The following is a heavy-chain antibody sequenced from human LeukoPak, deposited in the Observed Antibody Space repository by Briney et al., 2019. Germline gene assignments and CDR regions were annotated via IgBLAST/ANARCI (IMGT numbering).Heavy chain of an antibody. Sequence: PGRSLRLSCAASGFTFSSYAMHWVRQAPGKGLEWVAVISYDGSNKYYADSVKGRFTISRDNSKNTLYLQMNSLRAEDTAVYYCARDHRTRYSYTTYYFGYWGQGTLVTVSS. J-gene: IGHJ4*02. CDR2: ISYDGSNK. CDR1: GFTFSSYA. V-gene: IGHV3-30-3*01. CDR3: ARDHRTRYSYTTYYFGY. D-gene: IGHD5-18*01.